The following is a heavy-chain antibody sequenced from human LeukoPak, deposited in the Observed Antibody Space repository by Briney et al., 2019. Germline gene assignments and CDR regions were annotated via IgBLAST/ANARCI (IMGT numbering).Heavy chain of an antibody. V-gene: IGHV3-23*01. CDR3: AKDRSDADMAYLFDY. J-gene: IGHJ4*02. CDR1: GFTFSSYA. Sequence: GGSLRLSCAASGFTFSSYAMNWVRQAPGKGLEWVSVIDGSGSRTYYADSVKGRFTISRDNSKNTLYLQMNSLGAEDTAVYYCAKDRSDADMAYLFDYWGQGTLVTVSS. CDR2: IDGSGSRT. D-gene: IGHD5-18*01.